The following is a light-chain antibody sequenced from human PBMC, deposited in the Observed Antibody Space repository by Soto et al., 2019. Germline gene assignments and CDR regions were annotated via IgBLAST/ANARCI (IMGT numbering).Light chain of an antibody. CDR1: SSDVGGYNY. J-gene: IGLJ1*01. CDR3: SSYTSSSPLV. Sequence: QSALTQPASVSGSPGQSITISCTGTSSDVGGYNYVSWYQQHPGKAPKLMIYDVSNRPSGVSNRFSGSKSGNTASLTISWLQAEDEADYYCSSYTSSSPLVFGTGTKLTVL. V-gene: IGLV2-14*01. CDR2: DVS.